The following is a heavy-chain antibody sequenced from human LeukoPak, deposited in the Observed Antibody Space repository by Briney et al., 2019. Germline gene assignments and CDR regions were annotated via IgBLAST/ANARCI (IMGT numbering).Heavy chain of an antibody. D-gene: IGHD1-26*01. CDR2: IIPIFGTA. CDR1: GGTFSSYA. J-gene: IGHJ4*02. Sequence: SVTVSCKACGGTFSSYAISWVRQAPGRGLEWMGGIIPIFGTANYAQKFQRRVTITADESTSTAYMELSSLRSEDTAVYYCARSHSGSYYWGQGTLVTVSS. CDR3: ARSHSGSYY. V-gene: IGHV1-69*01.